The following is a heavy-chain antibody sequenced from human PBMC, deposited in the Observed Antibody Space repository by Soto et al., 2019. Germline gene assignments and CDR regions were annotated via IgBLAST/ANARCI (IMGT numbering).Heavy chain of an antibody. CDR2: IDWDDDE. CDR1: GFALGTSGMC. CDR3: ARILARGPRNYYYYYGMDV. V-gene: IGHV2-70*01. J-gene: IGHJ6*02. Sequence: GSGPTLVNPTQTLTLTRTFSGFALGTSGMCVSWIRQPPGKALEWLALIDWDDDEYYSTSLKTRLTISKDTSKNQVVLTMTNMDPVDTATYYCARILARGPRNYYYYYGMDVWGQGTTVTVSS.